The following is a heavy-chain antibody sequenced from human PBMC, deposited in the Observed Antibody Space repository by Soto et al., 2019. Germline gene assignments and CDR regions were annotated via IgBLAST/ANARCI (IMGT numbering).Heavy chain of an antibody. Sequence: PSETLSLTCAVSGGSISSSNWWSWVRQPPGKGLEWIGEIYYSGSTNYNPSLKSRVTISVDKSKNQFSLKLSSVTAADTTVYYCARESEWLYYDILTGYLDYWGQGTLVTVSS. V-gene: IGHV4-4*02. CDR1: GGSISSSNW. CDR2: IYYSGST. D-gene: IGHD3-9*01. J-gene: IGHJ4*02. CDR3: ARESEWLYYDILTGYLDY.